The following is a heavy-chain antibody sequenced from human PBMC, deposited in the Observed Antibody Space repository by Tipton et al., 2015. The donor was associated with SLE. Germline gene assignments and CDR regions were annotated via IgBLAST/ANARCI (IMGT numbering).Heavy chain of an antibody. CDR3: ARHLDGTYGSHAFDI. Sequence: TLSLTCAVYGGSFSGYYWSWIRQPPGKGLEWIGEINHSGSTNYNPSLKSRVTIPADTSKNQFSLKLSSVTAADTAVYYCARHLDGTYGSHAFDIWGQGTMVTVSS. V-gene: IGHV4-34*01. CDR2: INHSGST. J-gene: IGHJ3*02. D-gene: IGHD1-26*01. CDR1: GGSFSGYY.